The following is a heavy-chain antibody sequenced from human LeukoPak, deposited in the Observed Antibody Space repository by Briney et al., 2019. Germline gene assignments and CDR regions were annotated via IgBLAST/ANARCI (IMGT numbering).Heavy chain of an antibody. V-gene: IGHV3-7*01. J-gene: IGHJ4*02. Sequence: GGSLRLSCTAFEFVLSTYWMIWVRQAPGKGLEWVANIKQDGSVTHYLDSVKGRFTISRDNARNSFYLQMDDLRVEDTAVYYCARDPLVYMWGQGCLVTVSS. CDR3: ARDPLVYM. CDR1: EFVLSTYW. CDR2: IKQDGSVT. D-gene: IGHD2-2*02.